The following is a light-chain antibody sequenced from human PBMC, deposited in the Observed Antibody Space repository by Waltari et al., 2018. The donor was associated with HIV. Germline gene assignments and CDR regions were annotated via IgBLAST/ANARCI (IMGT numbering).Light chain of an antibody. J-gene: IGKJ1*01. CDR2: NVS. CDR1: RSLFYNVRDTF. Sequence: AVMPPSPLSLPVTLGQPASISCSSTRSLFYNVRDTFLSWFHQRPGQSPRPLIHNVSSRDSGVPDRFSGSGSGSDFTLRISRVEAEDVGIYYCMQGTYWPRTFGKGTKVEIK. V-gene: IGKV2-30*01. CDR3: MQGTYWPRT.